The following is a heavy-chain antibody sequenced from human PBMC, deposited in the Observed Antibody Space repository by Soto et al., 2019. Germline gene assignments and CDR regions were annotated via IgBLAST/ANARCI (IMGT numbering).Heavy chain of an antibody. D-gene: IGHD6-13*01. CDR2: IWYDGSNK. V-gene: IGHV3-33*01. CDR3: ARDILSSSWPFYYYYYGMDV. Sequence: PGGSLRLSCAASGFTFSSYGMHWVRQAPGKGLEWVAVIWYDGSNKYYADSVKGRFTISRDNSKNTLYLQMNSLRAEDTAVYYCARDILSSSWPFYYYYYGMDVWGQGTTVTVSS. J-gene: IGHJ6*02. CDR1: GFTFSSYG.